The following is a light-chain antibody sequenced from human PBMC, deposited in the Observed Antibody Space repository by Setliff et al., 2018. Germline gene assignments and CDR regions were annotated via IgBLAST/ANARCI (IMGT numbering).Light chain of an antibody. Sequence: QSALTQPASVSGSPGQSITISCSGTSNDVGSYDLVSWYQQHPGKAPKLIIYDVSNRPSGVSNRFSGSKAGNTASLTISGLQAEDEADYYCCAYTSSTTYVFGTGTKVTVL. CDR3: CAYTSSTTYV. CDR1: SNDVGSYDL. CDR2: DVS. J-gene: IGLJ1*01. V-gene: IGLV2-14*03.